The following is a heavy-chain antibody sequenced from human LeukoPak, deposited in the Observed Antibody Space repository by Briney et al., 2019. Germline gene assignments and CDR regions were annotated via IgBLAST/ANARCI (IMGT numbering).Heavy chain of an antibody. CDR1: GGSVSSGSYY. J-gene: IGHJ5*02. V-gene: IGHV4-61*01. CDR2: IYYSGST. D-gene: IGHD3-10*01. Sequence: PSETLSLTCTVSGGSVSSGSYYWSWIRQPPGKGLEWIGYIYYSGSTNYNPSLKSRVTISVDTSKNQLSLQLSSVTTADTAVYYCARQVLRYYGSGSYYVWFDPWGQGTLVTVSS. CDR3: ARQVLRYYGSGSYYVWFDP.